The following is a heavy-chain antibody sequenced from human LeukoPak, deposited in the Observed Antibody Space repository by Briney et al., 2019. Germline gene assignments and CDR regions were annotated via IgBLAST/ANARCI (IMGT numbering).Heavy chain of an antibody. CDR3: ARDRVAVAGNTLGY. D-gene: IGHD6-19*01. CDR1: GYTFTGYY. J-gene: IGHJ4*02. Sequence: ASVKVSCKASGYTFTGYYMHWVRQAPGQGLEWMGWINPNSGGTNYAQKFQGRATMTRDTSISTAYMELSRLRSDDTAVYYCARDRVAVAGNTLGYWGQGTLVTVSS. V-gene: IGHV1-2*02. CDR2: INPNSGGT.